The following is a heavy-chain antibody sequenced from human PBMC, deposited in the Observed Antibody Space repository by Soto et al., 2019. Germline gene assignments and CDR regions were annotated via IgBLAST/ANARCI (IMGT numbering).Heavy chain of an antibody. CDR2: ITSSSSTI. V-gene: IGHV3-48*01. CDR1: GFTFNSYS. J-gene: IGHJ5*02. CDR3: ARDYDFWSGSRVDP. D-gene: IGHD3-3*01. Sequence: LRLSCAASGFTFNSYSMNWVRQAPGKGLEWVSYITSSSSTIYYADSVKGRFTISRDNANNALYLQMNSLRVEDTAVYYCARDYDFWSGSRVDPWGQGTLVTVSS.